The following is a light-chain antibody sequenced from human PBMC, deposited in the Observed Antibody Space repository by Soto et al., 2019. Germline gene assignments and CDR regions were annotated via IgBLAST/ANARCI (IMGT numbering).Light chain of an antibody. CDR1: SSNIGSNT. J-gene: IGLJ1*01. Sequence: QSVLTQPPSASATPGQRVTISCSGSSSNIGSNTVNWYQQFPGTATKLLIYTNNQRPSWVPDRFSGSKSGTSASLAISGLQSEDEAAYYCAAWDDSLNGYVFGNGTKVTVL. CDR2: TNN. CDR3: AAWDDSLNGYV. V-gene: IGLV1-44*01.